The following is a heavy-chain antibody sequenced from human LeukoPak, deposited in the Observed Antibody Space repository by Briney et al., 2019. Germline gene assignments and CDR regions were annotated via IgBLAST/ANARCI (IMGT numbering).Heavy chain of an antibody. CDR3: ASSFSHDSSMSTDY. CDR1: GYTFTSYG. J-gene: IGHJ4*02. D-gene: IGHD3-22*01. V-gene: IGHV1-18*01. Sequence: ASVKVSCKASGYTFTSYGISWVRQAPGQGLEWMGWISAYNGNTNYAQKLQGRVTMTTDTSTSTAYMELRSLRSDDTAVYYCASSFSHDSSMSTDYWGQGTLVTVSS. CDR2: ISAYNGNT.